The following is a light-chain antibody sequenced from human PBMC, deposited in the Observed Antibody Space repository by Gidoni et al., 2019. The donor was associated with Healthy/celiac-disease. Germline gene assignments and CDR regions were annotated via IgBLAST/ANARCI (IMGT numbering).Light chain of an antibody. Sequence: SYVLTQPAAVAVAPGQTATVTCGGYDIGSKSVHWYQQKAGQAPVLVVYDDTDRPSGLPERFSGSNSETTATLTISRVAAGDAADYYCQVWDSSSDHIVFGGGTQLTVL. CDR1: DIGSKS. V-gene: IGLV3-21*02. CDR3: QVWDSSSDHIV. J-gene: IGLJ7*01. CDR2: DDT.